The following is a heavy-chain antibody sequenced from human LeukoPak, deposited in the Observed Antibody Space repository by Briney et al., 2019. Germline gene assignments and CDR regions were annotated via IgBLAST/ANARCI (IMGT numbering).Heavy chain of an antibody. CDR1: GGSISNYY. CDR2: IYYSGTT. V-gene: IGHV4-59*01. J-gene: IGHJ1*01. Sequence: LETLSLTCTVSGGSISNYYWSWIRQPPGEGLEWIGYIYYSGTTNYNPSLKSRVTISVDTSKNQFSLKLSSVTAADTAVYYCARDHYYDSSGYTFRYWGQGTLVTVSS. CDR3: ARDHYYDSSGYTFRY. D-gene: IGHD3-22*01.